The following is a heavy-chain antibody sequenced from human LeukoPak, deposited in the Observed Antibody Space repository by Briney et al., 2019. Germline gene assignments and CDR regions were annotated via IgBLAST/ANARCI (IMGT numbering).Heavy chain of an antibody. CDR2: ISSSSNII. CDR3: ARDFARQFTIDY. D-gene: IGHD6-19*01. V-gene: IGHV3-48*01. Sequence: GGSLRLSCAASGFTFSIYNMNWVRQPPGKGLQWVSYISSSSNIIYYADSVKGRFTISRDNAKNSLFLQMNSLRAEDTAVYYCARDFARQFTIDYWGQGTLVTVSS. CDR1: GFTFSIYN. J-gene: IGHJ4*02.